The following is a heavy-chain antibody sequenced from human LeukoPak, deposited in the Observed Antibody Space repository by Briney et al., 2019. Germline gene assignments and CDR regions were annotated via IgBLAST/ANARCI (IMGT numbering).Heavy chain of an antibody. CDR2: ISAYNGNT. Sequence: ASVKVSCKASGYTFTSYGISWVRQAPGQGLEWMGWISAYNGNTNYAQKLQGRVTMTTDTSTSTAYMELRSLRSDDTAVYYCARSNQYSSSWYGVFDYWGQGTLVTVSS. CDR1: GYTFTSYG. CDR3: ARSNQYSSSWYGVFDY. D-gene: IGHD6-13*01. J-gene: IGHJ4*02. V-gene: IGHV1-18*01.